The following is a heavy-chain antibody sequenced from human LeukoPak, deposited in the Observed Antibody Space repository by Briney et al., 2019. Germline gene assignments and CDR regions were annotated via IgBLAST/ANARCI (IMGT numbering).Heavy chain of an antibody. Sequence: ASLKGSCKASGFTFCSYGISWVRQGPGQGVEWMGWIRAYNGNTNYAQKLQGRVTMTTDTSTSTAYMELRSLRSDDTAVYYCATQYCSSTTCYPYWVDYWGQGTLVTVSS. CDR1: GFTFCSYG. CDR3: ATQYCSSTTCYPYWVDY. D-gene: IGHD2-2*01. J-gene: IGHJ4*02. V-gene: IGHV1-18*01. CDR2: IRAYNGNT.